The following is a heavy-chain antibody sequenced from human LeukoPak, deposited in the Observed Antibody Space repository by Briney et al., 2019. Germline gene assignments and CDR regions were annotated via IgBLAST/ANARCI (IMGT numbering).Heavy chain of an antibody. CDR1: GYTFTDPY. J-gene: IGHJ4*02. D-gene: IGHD5-12*01. CDR3: ASGYDWGLY. CDR2: INPNSGDT. Sequence: ASMKVSCKASGYTFTDPYIHWVRRAPGQGLEWMGWINPNSGDTNYAQKFQGRVTMTRDTSISTAYMELSRLTSDDTAIYYCASGYDWGLYWGQGTLVTVSS. V-gene: IGHV1-2*02.